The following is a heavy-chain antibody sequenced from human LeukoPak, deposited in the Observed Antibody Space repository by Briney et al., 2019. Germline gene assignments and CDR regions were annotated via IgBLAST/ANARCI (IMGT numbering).Heavy chain of an antibody. CDR1: GYAFTSYG. CDR3: ARVRGYYDSSGPRDY. Sequence: ASVKVSCKASGYAFTSYGISWVRQAPGQGLEWMGWISAYNGNTNYAQKLQGRVTMTTDTSTSTAYMELRSLRSDDTAVYYCARVRGYYDSSGPRDYWGQGTLVTVSS. CDR2: ISAYNGNT. D-gene: IGHD3-22*01. V-gene: IGHV1-18*01. J-gene: IGHJ4*02.